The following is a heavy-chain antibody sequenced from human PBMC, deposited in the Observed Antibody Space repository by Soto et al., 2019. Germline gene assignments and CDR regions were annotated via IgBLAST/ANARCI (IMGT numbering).Heavy chain of an antibody. CDR2: ISNSGNTI. Sequence: QVQLVESGGDLVKPGGSLRLSCAASGFTFSDYYMSWIRQAPGKGLEWVSYISNSGNTIYYADSVKGRFTISRDNAKNSLILQRNSLRPEDTAVYYWAGDKGEDYGGTTFDYWGQGTLVTVSS. CDR1: GFTFSDYY. D-gene: IGHD4-17*01. V-gene: IGHV3-11*01. CDR3: AGDKGEDYGGTTFDY. J-gene: IGHJ4*02.